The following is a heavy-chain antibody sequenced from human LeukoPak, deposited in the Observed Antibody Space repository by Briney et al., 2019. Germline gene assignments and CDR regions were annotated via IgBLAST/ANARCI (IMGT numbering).Heavy chain of an antibody. CDR2: VYYSGST. Sequence: SETLSLTCTVSGDFITAYYWSWIRQPPGKGLEWIGYVYYSGSTEYNPSLRSRVTISLEMSKHQFSLKLSSVTAADTAMYHCARAPFNYYALLWGQGTLVTVSS. V-gene: IGHV4-59*12. J-gene: IGHJ4*02. D-gene: IGHD3-10*01. CDR1: GDFITAYY. CDR3: ARAPFNYYALL.